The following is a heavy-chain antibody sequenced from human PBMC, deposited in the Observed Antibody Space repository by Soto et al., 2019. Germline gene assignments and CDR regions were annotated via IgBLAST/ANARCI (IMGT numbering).Heavy chain of an antibody. J-gene: IGHJ4*02. D-gene: IGHD4-17*01. CDR1: GGSISSGGYS. Sequence: QLQLQESGSGLVKPSQTLSLTCAVSGGSISSGGYSWYWIRQPPGKGLEWIGYIYHSGSTYYNPSLNSRVTISVDRSNTQFSLKLRSVTPADTAVSYCARAQTTVTTLDYWGQGTLVTVSS. CDR3: ARAQTTVTTLDY. V-gene: IGHV4-30-2*01. CDR2: IYHSGST.